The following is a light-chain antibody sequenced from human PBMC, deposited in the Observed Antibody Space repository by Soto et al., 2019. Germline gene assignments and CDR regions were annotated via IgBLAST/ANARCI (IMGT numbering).Light chain of an antibody. V-gene: IGKV1-5*01. J-gene: IGKJ1*01. Sequence: DVQVPPSPSTLSASVGDRVTITCRASQSISTWLAWYQQKPGKAPKLLIYDASSLESGVPSRFSGSESGTEFTLTISSLQTDDSATYFCQYYTDNWGTFGQGTKVDIK. CDR1: QSISTW. CDR3: QYYTDNWGT. CDR2: DAS.